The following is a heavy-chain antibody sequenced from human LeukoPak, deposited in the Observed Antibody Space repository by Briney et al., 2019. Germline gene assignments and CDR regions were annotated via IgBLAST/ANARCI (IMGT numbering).Heavy chain of an antibody. D-gene: IGHD1-26*01. CDR3: TRLQGGTDY. J-gene: IGHJ4*02. V-gene: IGHV3-21*01. Sequence: GGSLRLSCVASGFTFSSYSMNWVRQAPGKGLEWVSCISSTSRYIYYADSVKGRFTISRDNAKNSVYLQMNSLRAEDTAVYYCTRLQGGTDYWGQGTLVTVSS. CDR1: GFTFSSYS. CDR2: ISSTSRYI.